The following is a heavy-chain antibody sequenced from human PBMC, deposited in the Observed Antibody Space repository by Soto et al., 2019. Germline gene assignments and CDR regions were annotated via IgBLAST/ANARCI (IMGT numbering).Heavy chain of an antibody. Sequence: DVQLLESGGDLVQPGGSLRPSCAASGFIFSNNAMSWVRQAPGKGLEWVSLIRGSGGPTNYADSVKGEFTVSRDNSKNILLLQMNSLRAEDTAVYYCVKDFRVGYDWTHDWGQGTLVTVSS. J-gene: IGHJ4*02. V-gene: IGHV3-23*01. D-gene: IGHD5-12*01. CDR3: VKDFRVGYDWTHD. CDR1: GFIFSNNA. CDR2: IRGSGGPT.